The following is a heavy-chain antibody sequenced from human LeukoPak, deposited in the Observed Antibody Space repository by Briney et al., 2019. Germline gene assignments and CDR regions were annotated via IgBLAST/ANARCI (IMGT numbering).Heavy chain of an antibody. J-gene: IGHJ5*02. Sequence: MGCISAYNGNTNYAQKLQGRVTMTTDTPTSTAYMELRSLRSDDTAVYYCARVWINWFDPWGQGTLVTVS. CDR3: ARVWINWFDP. D-gene: IGHD5-12*01. CDR2: ISAYNGNT. V-gene: IGHV1-18*01.